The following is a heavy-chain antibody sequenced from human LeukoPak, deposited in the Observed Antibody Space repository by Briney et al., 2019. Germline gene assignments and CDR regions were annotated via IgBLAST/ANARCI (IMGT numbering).Heavy chain of an antibody. Sequence: PSETLSLTCAVYGGSFSGYYWSWIRQPPGKGLEWIGEINHSGSTNYNPSLKSRVTISVDTSKNQFSLKLSSVTAADTAVYYCARSPAAAGTADWFDPWGQGTLVTVSS. J-gene: IGHJ5*02. CDR1: GGSFSGYY. D-gene: IGHD6-13*01. V-gene: IGHV4-34*01. CDR2: INHSGST. CDR3: ARSPAAAGTADWFDP.